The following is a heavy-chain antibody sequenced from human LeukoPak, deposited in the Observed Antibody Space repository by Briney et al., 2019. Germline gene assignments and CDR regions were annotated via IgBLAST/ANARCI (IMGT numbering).Heavy chain of an antibody. Sequence: SETLSLTCTVSGGSISNYYWTWIRQPAGKGLEWIGRIYTSGSTNYNPSLKSRVTMSVGTSKNQFSLKLSSVTAADTAVYYCAGDDSGYDYFDYWGQGTLVTVSS. D-gene: IGHD5-12*01. J-gene: IGHJ4*02. V-gene: IGHV4-4*07. CDR1: GGSISNYY. CDR2: IYTSGST. CDR3: AGDDSGYDYFDY.